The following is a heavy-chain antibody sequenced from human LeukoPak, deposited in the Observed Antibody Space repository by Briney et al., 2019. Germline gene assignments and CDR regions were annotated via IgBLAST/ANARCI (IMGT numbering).Heavy chain of an antibody. CDR1: GYTFTSYG. CDR2: ISAYNGNK. V-gene: IGHV1-18*01. D-gene: IGHD3-22*01. CDR3: LGTFYYDSSGGDY. J-gene: IGHJ4*02. Sequence: ASVKVSCKASGYTFTSYGISWVRQAPGQGLEWMGWISAYNGNKNYAQKLQGRVTMTTDTSTSTAYMELRSLRSDDTAVYYCLGTFYYDSSGGDYWGQGILVTVSS.